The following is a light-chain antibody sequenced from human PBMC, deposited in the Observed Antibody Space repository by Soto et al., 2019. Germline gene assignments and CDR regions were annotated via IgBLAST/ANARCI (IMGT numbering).Light chain of an antibody. J-gene: IGLJ1*01. CDR1: SSNIRNNY. CDR3: GTWDSSLSAYV. V-gene: IGLV1-51*01. CDR2: DNN. Sequence: QSGLTQPPSVSPAPRQKVTISCSGSSSNIRNNYVSWYQQLPGTAPKLLIYDNNKRPSGIPDRFSGSKSGTSATLGITGLQTGDEADYYCGTWDSSLSAYVFGTGTKVTVL.